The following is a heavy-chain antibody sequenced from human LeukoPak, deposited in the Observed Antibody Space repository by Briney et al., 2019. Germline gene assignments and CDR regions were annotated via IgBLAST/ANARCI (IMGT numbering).Heavy chain of an antibody. D-gene: IGHD5-24*01. J-gene: IGHJ4*02. CDR1: GFTFNNYN. Sequence: GGSLRLSCATSGFTFNNYNMNWVRQAPGKGLEWVSVITTSSNYINYADSVKGRFTISRDNSKNTLYLQMNSLRAEDTAVYYCAKSGYNRFDYWGQGTLVTVSS. CDR2: ITTSSNYI. CDR3: AKSGYNRFDY. V-gene: IGHV3-21*04.